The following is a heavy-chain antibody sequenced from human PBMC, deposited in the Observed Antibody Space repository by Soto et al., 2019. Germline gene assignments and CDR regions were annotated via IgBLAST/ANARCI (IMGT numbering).Heavy chain of an antibody. J-gene: IGHJ3*02. CDR2: MSGSVDRT. Sequence: PGGSLRLSCGDSGFTVGSYAMGWASQTPGKGLEWVAGMSGSVDRTYYADSVKGRFNISRDNSKNTGDLQSSSLRVKDTAVYFCAKQIFKWKLYAFDIWGQGTMVTVSS. D-gene: IGHD1-1*01. CDR1: GFTVGSYA. CDR3: AKQIFKWKLYAFDI. V-gene: IGHV3-23*01.